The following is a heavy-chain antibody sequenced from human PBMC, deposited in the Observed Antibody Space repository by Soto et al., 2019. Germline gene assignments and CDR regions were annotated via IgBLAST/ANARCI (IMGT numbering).Heavy chain of an antibody. Sequence: EPLSLTCAVSGGSISGSYYYWGWLRQSPGRGPEWIGSVFYPGFTSYNPSLESRVSVSVDTSKNQFSLKVSAVTAADTAVYYCASSQKGYNWNYFDHWGQGALVTVSS. D-gene: IGHD1-20*01. CDR3: ASSQKGYNWNYFDH. J-gene: IGHJ4*02. CDR2: VFYPGFT. CDR1: GGSISGSYYY. V-gene: IGHV4-39*01.